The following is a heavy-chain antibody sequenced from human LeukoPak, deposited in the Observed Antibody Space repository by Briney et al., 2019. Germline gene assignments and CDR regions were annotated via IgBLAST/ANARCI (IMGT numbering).Heavy chain of an antibody. CDR3: ARDGHDPGYFDY. Sequence: ASVTVSFKASGYTFTSYGISWVRQAPGQGLEWMGWISAYNGNTNYAQKLQGRVTMTTDTSTSTAYMELRSLRSDDTAVYYCARDGHDPGYFDYWGQGTLVTVSS. CDR2: ISAYNGNT. D-gene: IGHD1-1*01. V-gene: IGHV1-18*01. CDR1: GYTFTSYG. J-gene: IGHJ4*02.